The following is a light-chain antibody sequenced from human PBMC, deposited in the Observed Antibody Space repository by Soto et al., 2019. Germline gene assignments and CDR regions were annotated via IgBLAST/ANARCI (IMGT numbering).Light chain of an antibody. J-gene: IGKJ4*01. CDR1: QSIGSW. Sequence: DIQMTQSPSTLSASVGDRVTITCRASQSIGSWLAWYQQKPGKAPNLLIYKASSLESGVPSRFSGSGSGTEFTLTVSSLQPDDFATYYCQQYDSYPLTFGGGTKVEIK. CDR2: KAS. V-gene: IGKV1-5*03. CDR3: QQYDSYPLT.